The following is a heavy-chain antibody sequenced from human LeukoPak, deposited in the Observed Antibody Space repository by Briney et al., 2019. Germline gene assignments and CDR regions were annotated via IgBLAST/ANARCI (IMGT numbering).Heavy chain of an antibody. CDR1: GYSFTAYY. J-gene: IGHJ5*02. V-gene: IGHV1-2*02. Sequence: ASVKVSCKASGYSFTAYYINWVRQAPGQGLEWMGWLNTNSGGTNYAQKFQGRVTMTRDTSISTAYVEMSRLRSDDTAVYYCARAKSQDCSIVNCQEWFDPWGQGTLVTVSS. CDR2: LNTNSGGT. CDR3: ARAKSQDCSIVNCQEWFDP. D-gene: IGHD2-2*01.